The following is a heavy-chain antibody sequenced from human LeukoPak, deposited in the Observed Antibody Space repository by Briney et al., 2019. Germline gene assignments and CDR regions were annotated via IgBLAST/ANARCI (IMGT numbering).Heavy chain of an antibody. J-gene: IGHJ4*02. CDR1: GFTFSSYA. CDR3: AKAIGYCSSTSCPLDSFDY. D-gene: IGHD2-2*01. V-gene: IGHV3-23*01. Sequence: PGGSLRLSRAASGFTFSSYAMSWVCQAPGKGLEWVSAISGSGGSTYYADSVKGRFTISRDNSKNTLYLQMNSLRAEDTAVYYCAKAIGYCSSTSCPLDSFDYWGQGTLVTVSS. CDR2: ISGSGGST.